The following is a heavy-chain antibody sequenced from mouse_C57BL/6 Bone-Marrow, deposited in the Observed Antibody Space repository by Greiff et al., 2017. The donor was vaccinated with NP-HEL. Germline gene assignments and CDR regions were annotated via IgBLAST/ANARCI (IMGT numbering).Heavy chain of an antibody. CDR2: INPSSGYT. Sequence: VQLQQSGAELARPGASVKMSCKASGYTFTSYTMHWVKQRPGQGLEWIGYINPSSGYTKYNQKFKDKATLTADQSSSTAYLQLSSLTSEDSAVYYCARKVTTSYFDYLGQGPTLPVSS. J-gene: IGHJ2*01. CDR3: ARKVTTSYFDY. D-gene: IGHD2-5*01. V-gene: IGHV1-4*01. CDR1: GYTFTSYT.